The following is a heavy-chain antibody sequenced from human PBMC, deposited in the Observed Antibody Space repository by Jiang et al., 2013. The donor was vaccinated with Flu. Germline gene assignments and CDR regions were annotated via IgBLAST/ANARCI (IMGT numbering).Heavy chain of an antibody. V-gene: IGHV3-30*18. J-gene: IGHJ4*02. CDR1: GFTFSNYG. CDR2: IENDGRNK. Sequence: AVSGFTFSNYGMHWVRQAPGKGLEWVAVIENDGRNKYYADSVKGRFTISRDDSKNTLYLQMNSLRAEDTAVYYCVKDRSFSWSFDDWGQGTLVTVSS. D-gene: IGHD6-13*01. CDR3: VKDRSFSWSFDD.